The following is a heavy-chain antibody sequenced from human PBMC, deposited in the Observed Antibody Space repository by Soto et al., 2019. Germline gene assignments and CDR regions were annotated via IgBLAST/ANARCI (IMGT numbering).Heavy chain of an antibody. Sequence: EVQLVGSGGGLVQPGGSLRLSCAASGFTFRSYERKWVHQAPGKGLEWVSYISASGSTIYYADSVRGRFTISRDNAKNSLYLQMTSLRAEDTAVYYCARDRGVTCTARLLDIWGPGTMVTVSS. J-gene: IGHJ3*02. V-gene: IGHV3-48*03. D-gene: IGHD1-20*01. CDR2: ISASGSTI. CDR1: GFTFRSYE. CDR3: ARDRGVTCTARLLDI.